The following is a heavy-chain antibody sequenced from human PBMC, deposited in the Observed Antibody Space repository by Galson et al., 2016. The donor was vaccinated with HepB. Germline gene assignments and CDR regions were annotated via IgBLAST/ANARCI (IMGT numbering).Heavy chain of an antibody. Sequence: SLRLSCAAFGFTFSSDAMSWVRQAPGKGLEWVSAISGSGGSTYYAESVKGRSAISRDNSKNTLYLQMNSLRGEDTAIYYCAKMFFYGDLQYSFDFWGQGTLVTVSS. CDR3: AKMFFYGDLQYSFDF. CDR2: ISGSGGST. D-gene: IGHD4-17*01. V-gene: IGHV3-23*01. J-gene: IGHJ4*02. CDR1: GFTFSSDA.